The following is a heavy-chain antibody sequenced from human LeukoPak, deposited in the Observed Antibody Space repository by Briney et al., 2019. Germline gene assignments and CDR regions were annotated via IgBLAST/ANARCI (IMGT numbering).Heavy chain of an antibody. CDR3: ARAGSIAVAGGAFDI. CDR1: GFTVSCNY. CDR2: IYSGGST. J-gene: IGHJ3*02. V-gene: IGHV3-53*01. D-gene: IGHD6-19*01. Sequence: GGSLRLSCAASGFTVSCNYMSWVRQAPGKGLEWVSVIYSGGSTYYADSVKGRFTISRDNSKNTLYLQMNSLRAEDTAVYYCARAGSIAVAGGAFDIWGQGTMDTVSS.